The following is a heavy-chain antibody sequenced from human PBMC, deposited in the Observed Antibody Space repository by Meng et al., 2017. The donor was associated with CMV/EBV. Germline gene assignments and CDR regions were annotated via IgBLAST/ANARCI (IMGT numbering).Heavy chain of an antibody. D-gene: IGHD4/OR15-4a*01. Sequence: SVKVSCKASGGTFSSYAISWVRQAPGQGLEWMGGIIPIFGTANYAQKFQGRVTITTDESTSTAYMELSSLRSEETAVYYCARRVTMAGNWFDPWGQGTLVTVSS. J-gene: IGHJ5*02. CDR3: ARRVTMAGNWFDP. CDR2: IIPIFGTA. V-gene: IGHV1-69*05. CDR1: GGTFSSYA.